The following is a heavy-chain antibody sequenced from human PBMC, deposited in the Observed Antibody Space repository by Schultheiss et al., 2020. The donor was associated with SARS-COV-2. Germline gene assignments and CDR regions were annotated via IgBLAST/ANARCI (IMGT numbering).Heavy chain of an antibody. Sequence: GGSLRLSCAASGFTVSSNYMSWVRQAPGKGLEWVSSISSSSSYIYYADSVKGRFTISRDNAKNSLYLQMNSLRAEDTAVYYCAKDGRRGCSSTSCYPDYWGQGTLVTVSS. V-gene: IGHV3-21*01. CDR3: AKDGRRGCSSTSCYPDY. J-gene: IGHJ4*02. D-gene: IGHD2-2*01. CDR2: ISSSSSYI. CDR1: GFTVSSNY.